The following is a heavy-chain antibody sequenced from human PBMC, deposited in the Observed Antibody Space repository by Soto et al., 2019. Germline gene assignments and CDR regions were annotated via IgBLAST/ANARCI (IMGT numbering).Heavy chain of an antibody. CDR3: VRDLDGSGSYYTGY. CDR1: GYNFINYG. CDR2: IRVHNGNT. D-gene: IGHD3-10*01. V-gene: IGHV1-18*01. Sequence: QVHLVQSGVEVKQPGASVKVSCKASGYNFINYGITWVRQAPGQGLEWMGWIRVHNGNTNYAQNLQGRVTMTTDTSTSTAYMELRSLRSDDTAVYYCVRDLDGSGSYYTGYWGPGTLVTVSS. J-gene: IGHJ4*02.